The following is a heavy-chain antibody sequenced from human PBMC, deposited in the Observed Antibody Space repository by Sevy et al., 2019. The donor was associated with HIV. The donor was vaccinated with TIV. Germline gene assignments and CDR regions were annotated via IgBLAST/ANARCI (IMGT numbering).Heavy chain of an antibody. V-gene: IGHV3-11*01. CDR3: ARGARGRGIVVVPAALSYYYYYGMDV. J-gene: IGHJ6*02. Sequence: GGSLRLSCAASGFTFSDYYMSWIRQAPGKGLEWVSYISRSGSTIYYADSVKGRFTISRDNAKNSLYLQMNSLRAEDTAVYYCARGARGRGIVVVPAALSYYYYYGMDVWGQGTTVTVSS. D-gene: IGHD2-2*01. CDR2: ISRSGSTI. CDR1: GFTFSDYY.